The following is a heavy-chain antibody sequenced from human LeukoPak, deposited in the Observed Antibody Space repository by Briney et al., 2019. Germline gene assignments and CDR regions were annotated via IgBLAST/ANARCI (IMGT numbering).Heavy chain of an antibody. Sequence: GASVKVSCKASGYTFTSYAMHWVRQAPGQRLEWMGWINAGNGNTKYSQKFQGRVTMTEDTSTDTAYMELSSLGSEDTAVYYCAASLGELQLGGWWGQGTLVTVSS. D-gene: IGHD1-26*01. V-gene: IGHV1-3*01. CDR3: AASLGELQLGGW. CDR1: GYTFTSYA. J-gene: IGHJ4*02. CDR2: INAGNGNT.